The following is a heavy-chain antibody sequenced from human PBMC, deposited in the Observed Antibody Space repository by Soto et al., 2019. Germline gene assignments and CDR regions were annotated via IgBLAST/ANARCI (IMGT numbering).Heavy chain of an antibody. V-gene: IGHV4-59*01. CDR3: ARYEIGGYDYYYYYGMEV. CDR1: GGSISSYY. Sequence: PSETLSLTCXVXGGSISSYYWSWIRQPPGKGLEWIGYIYYSGSTNYNPSLKSRVTISVDTSKNQFSLKLSSVTAADTAVYYCARYEIGGYDYYYYYGMEVWGQGTTVTVSS. D-gene: IGHD5-12*01. J-gene: IGHJ6*02. CDR2: IYYSGST.